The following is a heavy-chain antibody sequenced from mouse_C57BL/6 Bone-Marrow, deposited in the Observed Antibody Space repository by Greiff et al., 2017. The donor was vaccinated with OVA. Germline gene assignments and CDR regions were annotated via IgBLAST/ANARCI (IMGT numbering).Heavy chain of an antibody. J-gene: IGHJ4*01. CDR1: GYTFTSSD. V-gene: IGHV1-85*01. CDR3: ARLTTTMDY. CDR2: IYPRDGST. Sequence: QVQLKESGPELVKPGASVKLSCKASGYTFTSSDINWVKQRPGQGLEWIGWIYPRDGSTKYNELFTGKATLTVDTSSSTAYMELHSLTSEDSAVYFCARLTTTMDYWGQGTSVTVSS. D-gene: IGHD2-12*01.